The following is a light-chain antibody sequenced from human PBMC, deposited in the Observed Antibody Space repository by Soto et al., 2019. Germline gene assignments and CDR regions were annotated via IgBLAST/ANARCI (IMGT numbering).Light chain of an antibody. Sequence: QSALTQPASVSGSPGQSITISCTGTSSDVGAYNYVSWYRQHPGKAPKLMIYEVTNRPSGVSNRFSGSKSGSTASLTISGLQAEDEADYYCISYTSSSTLVFGGGTKLTVL. J-gene: IGLJ3*02. CDR1: SSDVGAYNY. CDR3: ISYTSSSTLV. CDR2: EVT. V-gene: IGLV2-14*01.